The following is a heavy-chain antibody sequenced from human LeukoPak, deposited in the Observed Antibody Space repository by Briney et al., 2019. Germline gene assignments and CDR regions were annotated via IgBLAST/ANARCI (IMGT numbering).Heavy chain of an antibody. V-gene: IGHV4-39*01. CDR1: GGSIGRSSYF. D-gene: IGHD5-24*01. CDR3: ARVFEMATIRKLYYFDH. Sequence: PSETLSVTCSVSGGSIGRSSYFWGWIRQPPGKGPEWIGSIYYSGSTYYNPSLRRRVTISVDTSKNQFSLKFSSVTAADTAIYYCARVFEMATIRKLYYFDHWGQGTLVTVSS. J-gene: IGHJ4*02. CDR2: IYYSGST.